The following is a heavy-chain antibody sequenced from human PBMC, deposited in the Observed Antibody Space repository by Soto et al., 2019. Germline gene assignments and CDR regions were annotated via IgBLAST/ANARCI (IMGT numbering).Heavy chain of an antibody. CDR1: EFTFSNYA. CDR3: AKALNGPNGAYYFDY. J-gene: IGHJ4*02. V-gene: IGHV3-23*01. D-gene: IGHD1-1*01. CDR2: ISYGGGTT. Sequence: PGGSLRLSCAASEFTFSNYAMSWVRQAPGKGLEWVSAISYGGGTTYYADSVKGRFTISRDNSKNTLYLQMNSLRAEDTAVYYCAKALNGPNGAYYFDYWGQGTLVTVSS.